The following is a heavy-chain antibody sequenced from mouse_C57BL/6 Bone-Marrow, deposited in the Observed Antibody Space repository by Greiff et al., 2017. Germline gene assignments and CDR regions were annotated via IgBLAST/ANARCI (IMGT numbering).Heavy chain of an antibody. CDR2: INPNNGGT. CDR1: GYTFTDYY. V-gene: IGHV1-26*01. Sequence: VQLKQSGPELVKPGASVKISCKASGYTFTDYYMNWVKQSHGKSLEWIGDINPNNGGTSYNQKFKGKATLTVDKSSSTAYMELRSLTSEDSAVYYCASDYGSSYGYYAMDYWGQGTSVTVSS. J-gene: IGHJ4*01. D-gene: IGHD1-1*01. CDR3: ASDYGSSYGYYAMDY.